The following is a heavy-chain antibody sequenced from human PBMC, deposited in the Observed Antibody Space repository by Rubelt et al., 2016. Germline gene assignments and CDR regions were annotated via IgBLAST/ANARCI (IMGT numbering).Heavy chain of an antibody. CDR2: IFYSGST. CDR1: GSSISSTYY. V-gene: IGHV4-39*01. Sequence: QLQLQESGPGLVKPSETLSLTCSVSGSSISSTYYWGWIRQPPGKGLEWIGSIFYSGSTSYNPSLKVRVTISVDTSKNQFSLKLSSVTAADTAVYYCARGFPDYWGQGTLVTVSS. J-gene: IGHJ4*02. CDR3: ARGFPDY.